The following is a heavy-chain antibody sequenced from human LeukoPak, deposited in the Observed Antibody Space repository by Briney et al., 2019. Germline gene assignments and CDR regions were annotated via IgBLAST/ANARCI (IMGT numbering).Heavy chain of an antibody. CDR1: GGSISSYY. V-gene: IGHV4-59*01. CDR2: IYYSGST. Sequence: PSETLSLTCTVSGGSISSYYWSWIRQPPGKGLEWIGYIYYSGSTNYNPSLKSRVTISVDTSKNQFSLKLSSVTAADTAVYYCARSWIQLWLPLEYWGQGTLVTVPS. CDR3: ARSWIQLWLPLEY. J-gene: IGHJ4*02. D-gene: IGHD5-18*01.